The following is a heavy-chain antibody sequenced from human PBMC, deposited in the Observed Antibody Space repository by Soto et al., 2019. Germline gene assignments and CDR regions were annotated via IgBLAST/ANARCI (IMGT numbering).Heavy chain of an antibody. Sequence: QVQLQESGPGLVKPSQTLSLTCTVSGGSISSGGYYWSWIRQHPGKGLEWIGYLYYSGSTYYNPSLKSRVTISVDTSKNQFSLKLSSVTAADTAVYYCARVPVYSSSWGWFDPWGQGTLVTVSS. D-gene: IGHD6-13*01. J-gene: IGHJ5*02. CDR2: LYYSGST. CDR1: GGSISSGGYY. V-gene: IGHV4-31*03. CDR3: ARVPVYSSSWGWFDP.